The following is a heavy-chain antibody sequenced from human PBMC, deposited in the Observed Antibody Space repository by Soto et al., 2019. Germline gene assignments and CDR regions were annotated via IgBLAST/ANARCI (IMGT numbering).Heavy chain of an antibody. V-gene: IGHV1-69*01. J-gene: IGHJ6*02. D-gene: IGHD1-1*01. Sequence: QVQLVQSGAEVKKPGSSVKVSCKASGGTFSNFTISWVRQAPGQGLEWMGGIIPIFQTANYALKFQGRVTITADESTTTAYMELNSLGSEDTAVYYCARWSHWTPLYYSGMDVWGQGTTVVVSS. CDR2: IIPIFQTA. CDR1: GGTFSNFT. CDR3: ARWSHWTPLYYSGMDV.